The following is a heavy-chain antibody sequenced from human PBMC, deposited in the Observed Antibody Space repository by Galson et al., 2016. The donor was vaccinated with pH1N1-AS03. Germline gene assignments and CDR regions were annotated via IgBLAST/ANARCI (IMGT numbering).Heavy chain of an antibody. V-gene: IGHV2-5*01. CDR3: ARAYYGDFADWFDP. D-gene: IGHD4-17*01. Sequence: PALVKPTQTLTLTCTFSGFSLSTSGVGVGWIRQAPGKALEWLAIIYWNDDIRYSPSLRNILTITKDTSKSQVVLTMTNTDPVDTATYFCARAYYGDFADWFDPWGQGTLVTVSS. CDR1: GFSLSTSGVG. J-gene: IGHJ5*02. CDR2: IYWNDDI.